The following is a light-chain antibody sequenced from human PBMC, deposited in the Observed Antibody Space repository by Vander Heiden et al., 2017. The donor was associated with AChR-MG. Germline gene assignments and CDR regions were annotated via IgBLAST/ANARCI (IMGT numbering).Light chain of an antibody. J-gene: IGLJ2*01. CDR1: SSDVGGYNE. V-gene: IGLV2-14*01. CDR3: RWDTSSSAL. CDR2: EDS. Sequence: QSALTQPASVSGSPGQSLTVSCTGTSSDVGGYNEGCWHQQHRADATKLMIYEDSKRPAGVSTRFSGSKAGTTALLTICGLQAEEDDYYCGRWDTSSSALFGGGTKLTVL.